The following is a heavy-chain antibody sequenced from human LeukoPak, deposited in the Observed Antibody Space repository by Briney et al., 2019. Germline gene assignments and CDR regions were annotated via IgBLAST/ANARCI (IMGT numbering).Heavy chain of an antibody. J-gene: IGHJ6*03. CDR1: GDSVSSNSAA. CDR2: TYYRSKWYN. CDR3: ARAAEVGASKPYYYMDV. Sequence: SQTLSLTFAISGDSVSSNSAAWNWIRQSPSRGLEWLGRTYYRSKWYNDYAVSVKSRITINPDTSKNQFSLQLNSVTPEDTAVYYCARAAEVGASKPYYYMDVWGKGTTVTVSS. V-gene: IGHV6-1*01. D-gene: IGHD1-26*01.